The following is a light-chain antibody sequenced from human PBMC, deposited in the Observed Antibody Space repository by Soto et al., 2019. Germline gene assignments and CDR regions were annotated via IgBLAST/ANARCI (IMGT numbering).Light chain of an antibody. Sequence: DIQMTQSPSTLSASVGDRVTITCRASQSISSWLAWYQQKPGKAPNLLIYKASSLESGVPSRFSGSGSGTEFTLTISSLQPDDFATYYCQQYQSYWTFGQGTKVEIK. CDR1: QSISSW. J-gene: IGKJ1*01. CDR3: QQYQSYWT. CDR2: KAS. V-gene: IGKV1-5*03.